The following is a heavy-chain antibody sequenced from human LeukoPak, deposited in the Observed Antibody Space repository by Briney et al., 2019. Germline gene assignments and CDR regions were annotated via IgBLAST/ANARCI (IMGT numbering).Heavy chain of an antibody. J-gene: IGHJ4*02. D-gene: IGHD5-24*01. V-gene: IGHV1-46*01. CDR2: INPSGGST. Sequence: ASVXXXXKXSXYTFTSYYXHWVRQAPGQGIEWMGIINPSGGSTSYAQKFQGRVTITRDTSTSTVYMEMSSLRSEDTAVYYRARVERWLQFGYFDYWGPGTLVTVSS. CDR1: XYTFTSYY. CDR3: ARVERWLQFGYFDY.